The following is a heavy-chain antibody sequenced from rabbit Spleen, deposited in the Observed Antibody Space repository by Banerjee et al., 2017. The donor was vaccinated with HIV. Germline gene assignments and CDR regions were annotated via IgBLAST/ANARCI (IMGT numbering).Heavy chain of an antibody. D-gene: IGHD1-1*01. V-gene: IGHV1S40*01. J-gene: IGHJ6*01. Sequence: QSLEESGGDLVKPEGSLTLTCTASGVSFSFSSYMCWVRQAPGKGLEWIACIEVGSSDFTISRTSSTTVTLQMTSLTAADTAAYFCARDLTGIIGWNFYLWGPGTLVTVS. CDR3: ARDLTGIIGWNFYL. CDR1: GVSFSFSSY. CDR2: IEVGSSD.